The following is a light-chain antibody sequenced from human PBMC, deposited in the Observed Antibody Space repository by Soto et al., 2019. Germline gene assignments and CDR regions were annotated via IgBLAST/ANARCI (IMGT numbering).Light chain of an antibody. CDR1: QNIDKY. CDR2: AAS. CDR3: QQTFRNPRA. Sequence: DIVLTQSPASLSASVGDRVTITCRANQNIDKYLNWYQQKPGKAPKFLISAASSLQSGVPLRFSGTRSGTEFSLTITNLQPEDFGSYFCQQTFRNPRAFGPGTILHIK. J-gene: IGKJ3*01. V-gene: IGKV1-39*01.